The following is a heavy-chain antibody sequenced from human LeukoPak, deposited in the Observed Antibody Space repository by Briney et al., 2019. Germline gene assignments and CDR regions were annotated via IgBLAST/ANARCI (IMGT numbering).Heavy chain of an antibody. V-gene: IGHV4-31*03. D-gene: IGHD3-10*01. CDR1: GGSISSGGYY. Sequence: PSETLSLTCTVSGGSISSGGYYWSWIRQHPGKGLEWIGYIYYSGSTYYNPSLKSRVTISVDTSKNQFSLKLSSVTAADTAVYYCARAPITMVRNGMDVWGQGTTVTVSS. CDR2: IYYSGST. CDR3: ARAPITMVRNGMDV. J-gene: IGHJ6*02.